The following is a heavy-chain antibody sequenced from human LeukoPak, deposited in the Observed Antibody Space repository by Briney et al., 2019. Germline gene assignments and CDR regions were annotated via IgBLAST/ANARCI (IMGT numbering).Heavy chain of an antibody. J-gene: IGHJ4*02. CDR3: ARDRLIWFGEFNY. V-gene: IGHV4-61*02. Sequence: SQTLSLTCTVSGDSITSAEYSWNWIRQPAGKGLERIGRVSTSGKTFYNPSLNSRVTISLDTSKKQFSLKLSTVTAADTAVYYCARDRLIWFGEFNYWGQGTLVTVSS. CDR1: GDSITSAEYS. CDR2: VSTSGKT. D-gene: IGHD3-10*01.